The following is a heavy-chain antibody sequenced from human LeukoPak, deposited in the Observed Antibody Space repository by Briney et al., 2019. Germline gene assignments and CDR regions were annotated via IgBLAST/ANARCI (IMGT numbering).Heavy chain of an antibody. J-gene: IGHJ4*02. CDR2: ISGSGGST. V-gene: IGHV3-23*01. CDR1: GFTFSSYS. D-gene: IGHD1-26*01. CDR3: AKMRGSYLRYFDY. Sequence: PGGSLRLSCAASGFTFSSYSMNWVRQAPGKGLEWVSAISGSGGSTYYADSVKGRFTISRDNSKNTLYLQMNSLRAEDTAVYYCAKMRGSYLRYFDYWGRGTLVTVSS.